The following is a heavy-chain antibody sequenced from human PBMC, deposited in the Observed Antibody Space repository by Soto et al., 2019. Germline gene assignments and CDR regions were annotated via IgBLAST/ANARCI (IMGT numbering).Heavy chain of an antibody. CDR1: GFTFSNAW. V-gene: IGHV3-15*01. CDR2: MKRISESGTT. Sequence: GGTLRLSCSASGFTFSNAWLIWVRQAPGKGLEWVGRMKRISESGTTDDAAPVKGRFTISRYHSANTLYLQKNRLKTEDTAVYFCAVNVYLDCWGQGALVTVSS. CDR3: AVNVYLDC. J-gene: IGHJ4*02.